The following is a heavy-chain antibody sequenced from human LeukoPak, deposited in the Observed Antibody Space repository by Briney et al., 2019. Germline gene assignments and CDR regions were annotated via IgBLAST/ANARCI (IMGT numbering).Heavy chain of an antibody. V-gene: IGHV3-23*01. D-gene: IGHD2-2*01. J-gene: IGHJ4*02. Sequence: GGSLRLSCAASGFTFSSYAMSWVRQAPGKGLEWVSTISGSGGSTYYADSVKGRFTISRDNSKNTLYLQMNSLRADDTAVYYCAKDDPPRIVELRYQLLPVPSYWGQGTLVTVSS. CDR3: AKDDPPRIVELRYQLLPVPSY. CDR1: GFTFSSYA. CDR2: ISGSGGST.